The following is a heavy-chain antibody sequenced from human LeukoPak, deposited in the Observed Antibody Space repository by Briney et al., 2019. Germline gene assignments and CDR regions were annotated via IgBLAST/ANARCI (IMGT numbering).Heavy chain of an antibody. Sequence: SETLSLTCTVSGGSISSGGYYWGWIRQPPGKGLEWIGSIYYSGSTYYNPSLKSRVAISVDTSKNQFSLKLTSVTAADTALYYCARVGGGFYDSSGYLPGAFDIWGQGTMVTVSS. J-gene: IGHJ3*02. V-gene: IGHV4-39*07. CDR2: IYYSGST. CDR3: ARVGGGFYDSSGYLPGAFDI. D-gene: IGHD3-22*01. CDR1: GGSISSGGYY.